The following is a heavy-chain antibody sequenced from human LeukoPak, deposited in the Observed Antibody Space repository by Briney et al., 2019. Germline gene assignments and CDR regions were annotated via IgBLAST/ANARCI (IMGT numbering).Heavy chain of an antibody. J-gene: IGHJ4*02. V-gene: IGHV3-23*01. CDR1: GFTFDDYA. Sequence: GRSLRLSCAASGFTFDDYAMHWVRQAPGKGLEWVSAITSSGDSTYYADSVRGRFTISRDNSKNTLYLQMNTLRAEDRAVYYCAKENPVGGTNYFDYWGQGTLVTVSS. CDR2: ITSSGDST. D-gene: IGHD1-26*01. CDR3: AKENPVGGTNYFDY.